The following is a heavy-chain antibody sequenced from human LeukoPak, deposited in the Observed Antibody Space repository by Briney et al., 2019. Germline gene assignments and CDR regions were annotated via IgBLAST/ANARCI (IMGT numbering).Heavy chain of an antibody. V-gene: IGHV3-74*01. CDR3: ASCMYYYDIHWFDP. D-gene: IGHD3-22*01. CDR2: INSDGSST. Sequence: PGGSLRLSCAASGFTFSDYWMHWVRQAPGKGLVWVSRINSDGSSTTYADSVKGRFTISRDNAKNTLYLQMNSLRPEDTAVYYCASCMYYYDIHWFDPWGQGTLVTVSS. CDR1: GFTFSDYW. J-gene: IGHJ5*02.